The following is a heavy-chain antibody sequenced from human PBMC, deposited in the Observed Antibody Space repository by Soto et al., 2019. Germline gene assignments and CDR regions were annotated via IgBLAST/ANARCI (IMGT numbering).Heavy chain of an antibody. CDR1: GFTFSNAW. Sequence: PGGSLRLSCAASGFTFSNAWMNWVRQAPGKGLEWVGRIKSKTDGGTTDYAAPVKGRFTISRDDSKDTLYLQMNSLKTEDTAVYYCTTRTHQQWLVQGTIPESLFDYWGQGTLVTVSS. CDR3: TTRTHQQWLVQGTIPESLFDY. V-gene: IGHV3-15*07. J-gene: IGHJ4*02. D-gene: IGHD6-19*01. CDR2: IKSKTDGGTT.